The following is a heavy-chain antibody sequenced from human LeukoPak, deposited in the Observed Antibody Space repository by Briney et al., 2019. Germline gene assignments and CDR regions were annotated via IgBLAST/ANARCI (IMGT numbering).Heavy chain of an antibody. Sequence: GGSLRLSCAASGFTVSNNYMTWVRQAPRKGLEWVSVVYPGRTTYYADSVKGRFIISRDDSTNTLYLQMNSLRAEDTAVYYCAGGGGVGAKYWGQGTLVTVSS. V-gene: IGHV3-66*01. J-gene: IGHJ4*02. D-gene: IGHD1-26*01. CDR3: AGGGGVGAKY. CDR2: VYPGRTT. CDR1: GFTVSNNY.